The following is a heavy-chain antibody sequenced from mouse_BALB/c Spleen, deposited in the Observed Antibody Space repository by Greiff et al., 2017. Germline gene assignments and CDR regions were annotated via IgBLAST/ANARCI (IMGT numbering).Heavy chain of an antibody. D-gene: IGHD1-2*01. Sequence: EVQRVESGGGLVKPGGSLKLSCAASGFTFSSYTMSWVRQTPEKRLEWVATISSGGSYTYYPDSVKGRFTISRDNAKNTLYLQMSSLKSEDTAMYYCTRITTATCFDYWGQGTTLTVSS. CDR1: GFTFSSYT. V-gene: IGHV5-6-4*01. J-gene: IGHJ2*01. CDR2: ISSGGSYT. CDR3: TRITTATCFDY.